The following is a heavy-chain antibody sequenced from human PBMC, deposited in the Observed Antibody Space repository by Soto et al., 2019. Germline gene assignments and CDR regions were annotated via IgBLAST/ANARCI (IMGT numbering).Heavy chain of an antibody. Sequence: GGSLRLSCAGSGFTFGDYALGWFRQAPGTGLEWVGFIRSKTYGGTTEYAASVRGRFTISRDDSKNIAYLQMNSLNTDDTAVYYCTRDAIDYGDYLFFYWGQGALVTVSS. CDR3: TRDAIDYGDYLFFY. CDR2: IRSKTYGGTT. J-gene: IGHJ4*02. D-gene: IGHD4-17*01. V-gene: IGHV3-49*03. CDR1: GFTFGDYA.